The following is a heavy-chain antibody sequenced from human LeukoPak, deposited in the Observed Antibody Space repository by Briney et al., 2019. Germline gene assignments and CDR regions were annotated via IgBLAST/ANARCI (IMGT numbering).Heavy chain of an antibody. Sequence: GGSLRLSCAASGFTFSSYGMHWVRQAPGKGLEWVAFIRYDGSHKYYADSVRGRFTISRDNAKNTLYLQMNSLGAEDTAVYYCARGGYNHAFDIWGQGTVVTVSS. CDR2: IRYDGSHK. CDR1: GFTFSSYG. V-gene: IGHV3-30*02. D-gene: IGHD5-24*01. CDR3: ARGGYNHAFDI. J-gene: IGHJ3*02.